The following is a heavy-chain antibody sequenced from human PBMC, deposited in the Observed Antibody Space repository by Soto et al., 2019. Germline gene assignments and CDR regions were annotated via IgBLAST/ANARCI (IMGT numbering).Heavy chain of an antibody. V-gene: IGHV4-59*01. CDR3: ARSYGDYYLNWFDP. Sequence: SETLSLTCTVSGGSISSYYWSWIRQPPGKGLEWIGYIYYSVSTNYNPSLKSRVTISVDTSKNQFSLKLSSVTAADTAVYYCARSYGDYYLNWFDPWGQGTTVTVSS. CDR2: IYYSVST. J-gene: IGHJ5*02. D-gene: IGHD4-17*01. CDR1: GGSISSYY.